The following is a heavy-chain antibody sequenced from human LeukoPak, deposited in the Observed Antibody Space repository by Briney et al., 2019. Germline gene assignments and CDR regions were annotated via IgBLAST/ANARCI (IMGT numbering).Heavy chain of an antibody. V-gene: IGHV1-69*04. J-gene: IGHJ6*03. CDR3: ARIVWRKLLGYYYMDV. D-gene: IGHD5/OR15-5a*01. Sequence: SVKVSCKASGGTFSSYAISWVRQAPGQGLEWMGRIIPILGIANYAQKFQGRVTITADTSTSTAYMELRSLRSDDTAVYYCARIVWRKLLGYYYMDVWGKGTTVTVSS. CDR1: GGTFSSYA. CDR2: IIPILGIA.